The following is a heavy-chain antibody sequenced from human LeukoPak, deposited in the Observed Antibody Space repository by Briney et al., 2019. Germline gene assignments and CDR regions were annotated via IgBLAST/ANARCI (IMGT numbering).Heavy chain of an antibody. V-gene: IGHV3-7*04. Sequence: GGSLRLSCAASGFTFSNYWMTWVRQAPGKGLEWVADIKQDGSEKLYVKSVRGRFTISRDNSKMSLFLQMNSLRAEDTAVYYCARGGTYQPLLGYWGQGTLVTVSS. CDR2: IKQDGSEK. J-gene: IGHJ4*02. CDR3: ARGGTYQPLLGY. D-gene: IGHD2-2*01. CDR1: GFTFSNYW.